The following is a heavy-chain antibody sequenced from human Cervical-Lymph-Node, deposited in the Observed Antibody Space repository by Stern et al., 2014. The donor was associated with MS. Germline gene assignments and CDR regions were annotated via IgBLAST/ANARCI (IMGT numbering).Heavy chain of an antibody. CDR3: ARDRAESSSWYVRYFQH. CDR1: GFTFSSYS. J-gene: IGHJ1*01. Sequence: EMQLVESGGGLVKPGGSLRLSCAASGFTFSSYSMNWVRQAPGKGLEGVSSISISSSYIYYADSVKGRFTISRDNAKNSLYLQMNSLRAEDTAVYYCARDRAESSSWYVRYFQHWGQGTLVTVSS. CDR2: ISISSSYI. V-gene: IGHV3-21*01. D-gene: IGHD6-13*01.